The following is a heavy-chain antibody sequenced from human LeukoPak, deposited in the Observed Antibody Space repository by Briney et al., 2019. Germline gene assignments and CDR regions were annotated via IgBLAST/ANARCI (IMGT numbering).Heavy chain of an antibody. Sequence: ASVKVSCKASGYTFTSYYMHWVRQAPGQGLEWMGIVNPSGGSTSYAQKFQGRVTMTRDTSTSAVYMELSSLRSEDTAVYYCARDSSGRHFDYWGQGTLVTVSS. V-gene: IGHV1-46*01. CDR3: ARDSSGRHFDY. D-gene: IGHD3-22*01. CDR1: GYTFTSYY. J-gene: IGHJ4*02. CDR2: VNPSGGST.